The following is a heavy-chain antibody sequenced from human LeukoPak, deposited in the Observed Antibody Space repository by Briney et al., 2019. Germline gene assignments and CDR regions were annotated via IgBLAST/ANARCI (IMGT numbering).Heavy chain of an antibody. V-gene: IGHV1-18*01. D-gene: IGHD3-3*01. J-gene: IGHJ5*02. CDR1: GYTFTSHC. Sequence: ASVKVSCKASGYTFTSHCISWVRQAPGQGLEWMGWIRPYDDNTNYAQKLQGRVTMTTDTSTSTAYMELRSLRSDDTAVYFCARGPYDFWSGSPRSFDPWGQGTLVTVSS. CDR3: ARGPYDFWSGSPRSFDP. CDR2: IRPYDDNT.